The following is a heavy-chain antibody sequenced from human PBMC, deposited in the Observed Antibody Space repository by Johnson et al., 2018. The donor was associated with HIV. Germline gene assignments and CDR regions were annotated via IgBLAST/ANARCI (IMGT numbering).Heavy chain of an antibody. D-gene: IGHD5-24*01. CDR2: IASGGGHE. CDR1: GFTFSRYG. V-gene: IGHV3-30*03. Sequence: SGFTFSRYGMHWVRQAPGKGLAWVAVIASGGGHEVYADSVRGRFTISRDNSKNTLYLQMNSLRPEDTAVYFCAREKGMTTIRDGFDIWGQGTRGSVSS. CDR3: AREKGMTTIRDGFDI. J-gene: IGHJ3*02.